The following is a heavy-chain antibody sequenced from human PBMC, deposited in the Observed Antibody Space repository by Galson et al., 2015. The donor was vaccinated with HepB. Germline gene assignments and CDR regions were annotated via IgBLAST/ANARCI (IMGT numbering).Heavy chain of an antibody. CDR1: GFTFSSYA. D-gene: IGHD7-27*01. J-gene: IGHJ4*02. CDR2: VSGSGGST. CDR3: AKRSQLGNFEY. V-gene: IGHV3-23*01. Sequence: SLRLSCAASGFTFSSYAMHWVRQAPGKGLEWVSDVSGSGGSTYYADSVKGRFTISRDNSKNTLYLQMNSLTAEDTAVYYCAKRSQLGNFEYWGQGTLVIVSS.